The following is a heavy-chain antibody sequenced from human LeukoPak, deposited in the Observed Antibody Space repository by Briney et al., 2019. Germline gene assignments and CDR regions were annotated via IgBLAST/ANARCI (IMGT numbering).Heavy chain of an antibody. CDR3: AKKEGREPSHYYYNMDI. CDR1: GFTFSSYA. CDR2: IYSGGST. D-gene: IGHD1-14*01. Sequence: VQPGGSLRLSCATSGFTFSSYALSWVRQAPGKGLEWVSVIYSGGSTYYADSVKGRFTISRDNPKNTVYLQMNSLRAEDTAVYYCAKKEGREPSHYYYNMDIWGQGTTVTVSS. J-gene: IGHJ6*02. V-gene: IGHV3-23*03.